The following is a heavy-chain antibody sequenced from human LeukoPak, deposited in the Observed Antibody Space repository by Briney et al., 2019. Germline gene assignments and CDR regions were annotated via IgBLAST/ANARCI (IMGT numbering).Heavy chain of an antibody. CDR2: INTNTGNP. J-gene: IGHJ4*02. CDR1: GYTFTSYA. V-gene: IGHV7-4-1*02. Sequence: RASVKVSCKVSGYTFTSYAMNWVRQAPGQGLEWMGWINTNTGNPTYAQGFTGRFVFSLDTSVSTAYLQISSLKAEDTAVYYCARQYCSSTSCYLRTVWWFDYWGQGTLVTVSS. CDR3: ARQYCSSTSCYLRTVWWFDY. D-gene: IGHD2-2*01.